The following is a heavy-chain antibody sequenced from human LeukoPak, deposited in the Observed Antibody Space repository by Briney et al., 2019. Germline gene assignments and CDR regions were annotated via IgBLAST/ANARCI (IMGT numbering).Heavy chain of an antibody. V-gene: IGHV4-34*01. CDR2: INHSGNT. Sequence: SETLSLTCAVYGGSFSGYYRSWIRQPPGKGLEWIGEINHSGNTNYNPSLKSRVTISVDTSKNQFSLKLSSVTAADSAVYFCARGQVKQQLLPRTGSRDYYFYMDVWGKGTTVTVSS. CDR3: ARGQVKQQLLPRTGSRDYYFYMDV. J-gene: IGHJ6*03. D-gene: IGHD6-13*01. CDR1: GGSFSGYY.